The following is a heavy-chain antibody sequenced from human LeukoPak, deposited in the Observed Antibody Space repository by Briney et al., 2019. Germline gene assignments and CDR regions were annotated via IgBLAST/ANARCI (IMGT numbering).Heavy chain of an antibody. CDR3: ARGRRKAEGYDFWSGYPKGWFDP. D-gene: IGHD3-3*01. Sequence: KPSETLSLTCAVYGGSFSGYYWSWTRQPPGNGLEWIGEINHSGSTNYNPSLKSRVTISVDTSKNQFSLKLSSVTAADTAVYYCARGRRKAEGYDFWSGYPKGWFDPWGQGTLVTVSS. CDR2: INHSGST. J-gene: IGHJ5*02. V-gene: IGHV4-34*01. CDR1: GGSFSGYY.